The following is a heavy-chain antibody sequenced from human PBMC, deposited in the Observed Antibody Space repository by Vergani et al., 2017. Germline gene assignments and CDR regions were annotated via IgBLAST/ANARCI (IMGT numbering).Heavy chain of an antibody. J-gene: IGHJ5*02. CDR2: IIPILGIA. CDR3: ATVPTMVRGPHGVNWFDP. V-gene: IGHV1-69*04. CDR1: GGTFSSYT. Sequence: QVQLVQSGAEVKKPGSSVKVSCKASGGTFSSYTISWVRQAPGQGLEWMGRIIPILGIANYAQKFQGRVTMTEDTSTDTAYMELSSLRSEDTAVYYCATVPTMVRGPHGVNWFDPWGQGTLVTVSS. D-gene: IGHD3-10*01.